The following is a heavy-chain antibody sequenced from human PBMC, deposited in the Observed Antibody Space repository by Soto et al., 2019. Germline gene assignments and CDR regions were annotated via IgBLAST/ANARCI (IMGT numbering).Heavy chain of an antibody. Sequence: SETLSLTCTVSGGSISSYYWSWIRQPPGKGLEWIGYIYYSGSTNYNPSLKSRVTISVDTSKNQFSLKLSSVTAADTAVYYCARDSGTTYYDILTGYPGFMDVWGQGTTVT. CDR1: GGSISSYY. V-gene: IGHV4-59*01. CDR2: IYYSGST. D-gene: IGHD3-9*01. CDR3: ARDSGTTYYDILTGYPGFMDV. J-gene: IGHJ6*02.